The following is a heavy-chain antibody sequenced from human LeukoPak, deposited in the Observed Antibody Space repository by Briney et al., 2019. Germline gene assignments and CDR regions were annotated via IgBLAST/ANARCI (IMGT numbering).Heavy chain of an antibody. CDR1: GGSIRGYY. CDR2: IYHTGTT. D-gene: IGHD1-7*01. CDR3: PASSVLELGDSV. Sequence: SETLSLTCTVSGGSIRGYYWTWIRQAPGKRLEWMGHIYHTGTTSQNPSLNSRLTISVDTPKNQFSLRLSTVTAADTAMYCCPASSVLELGDSVRG. J-gene: IGHJ3*01. V-gene: IGHV4-59*01.